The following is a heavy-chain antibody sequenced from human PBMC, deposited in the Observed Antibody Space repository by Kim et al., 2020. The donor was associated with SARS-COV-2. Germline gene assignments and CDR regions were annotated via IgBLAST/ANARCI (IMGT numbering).Heavy chain of an antibody. CDR1: GYSFTSYW. J-gene: IGHJ5*02. V-gene: IGHV5-51*01. CDR3: ASRDGLPTVFDYYGSGSYYMGWFDP. Sequence: GESLKISCKGSGYSFTSYWIGWVRQMPGKGLEWMGIIYPGDSDTRYSPSFQGQVTISADKSISTAYLQWSSLKASDTAMYYCASRDGLPTVFDYYGSGSYYMGWFDPWGQGTLVTVSS. CDR2: IYPGDSDT. D-gene: IGHD3-10*01.